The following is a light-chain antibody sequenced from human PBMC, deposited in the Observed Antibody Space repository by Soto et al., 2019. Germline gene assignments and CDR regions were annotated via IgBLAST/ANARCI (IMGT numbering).Light chain of an antibody. Sequence: QSALTQPASVSGSPGQSITISCTGTSSDVGGYNYVSWYQQHPGKAPKLMIYEVSNRPSGVSNRFSGSKSGNTASLTISGIQAEDEDDYYCSSYTSSSTLVFGTGNKLTV. CDR2: EVS. CDR1: SSDVGGYNY. J-gene: IGLJ1*01. CDR3: SSYTSSSTLV. V-gene: IGLV2-14*01.